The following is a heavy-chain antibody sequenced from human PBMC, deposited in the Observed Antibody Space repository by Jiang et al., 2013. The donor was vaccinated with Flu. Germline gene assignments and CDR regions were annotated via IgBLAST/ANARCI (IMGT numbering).Heavy chain of an antibody. J-gene: IGHJ3*02. CDR2: IYGGVTT. CDR1: GASISSAGDY. CDR3: AREGTAGITRGAFDI. Sequence: GLVKPSETLSLTCSVSGASISSAGDYWTWIRQSDGKGLEWIGRIYGGVTTYNPSLESRVSMSEDTSRNQFSLKLDFATDADTAIYFCAREGTAGITRGAFDIWGQGIMVTVSS. D-gene: IGHD1-1*01. V-gene: IGHV4-61*02.